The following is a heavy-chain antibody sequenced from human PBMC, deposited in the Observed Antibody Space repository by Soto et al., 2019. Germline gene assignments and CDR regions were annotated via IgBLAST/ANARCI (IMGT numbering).Heavy chain of an antibody. D-gene: IGHD2-15*01. J-gene: IGHJ4*02. Sequence: QVQLVQSGAEVKKPGSSVKVSCNASGGTFSSYTISWVRQAPGQGLEWMGRIIPILGIANYAQKFQGRVTITADNSTSTAYMELSSLRSEDTAVYYCAPHFSGYCSGGSCDWGQGTLVTVSS. CDR1: GGTFSSYT. CDR3: APHFSGYCSGGSCD. CDR2: IIPILGIA. V-gene: IGHV1-69*02.